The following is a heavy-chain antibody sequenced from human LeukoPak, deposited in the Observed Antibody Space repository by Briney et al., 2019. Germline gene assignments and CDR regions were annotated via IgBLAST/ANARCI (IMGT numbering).Heavy chain of an antibody. J-gene: IGHJ4*02. V-gene: IGHV3-11*01. CDR1: GFTFSDYY. D-gene: IGHD3-3*01. CDR3: ARDTAVVLVDY. Sequence: GGSLRLSCAASGFTFSDYYMSWIRQAPGKGLEWVSYISSGSTIYYADSVKGRFTISRNNAKNSLYLQMNSLRVEDTAVYYCARDTAVVLVDYWGQGTLVTVSS. CDR2: ISSGSTI.